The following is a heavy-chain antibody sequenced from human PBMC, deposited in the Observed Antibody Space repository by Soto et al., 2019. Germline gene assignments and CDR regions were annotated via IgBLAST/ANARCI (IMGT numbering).Heavy chain of an antibody. D-gene: IGHD3-22*01. Sequence: EVQLVESGGGFVQPGGSLRLSCAASGSNFSAFWMHWVRQAPGKGPVWISRVHFDGSSTAYADSVRGRFTISRDNAKKTLYLQMESLRVEDTAIYYCTRDYYERGPGYYRDFGMDVWGQGTTVTVS. J-gene: IGHJ6*02. V-gene: IGHV3-74*01. CDR2: VHFDGSST. CDR3: TRDYYERGPGYYRDFGMDV. CDR1: GSNFSAFW.